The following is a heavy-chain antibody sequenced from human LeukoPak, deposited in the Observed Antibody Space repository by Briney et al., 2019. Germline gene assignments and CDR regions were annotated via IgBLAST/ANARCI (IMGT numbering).Heavy chain of an antibody. J-gene: IGHJ4*02. V-gene: IGHV3-11*01. D-gene: IGHD6-13*01. CDR2: INVNGGAM. CDR3: AGGPRILAAGSYYFDY. Sequence: GGSLRLSCAASGFSFKDYYFSWIRQAPGKGLEWVSFINVNGGAMYYADFVKGRFTISRDNAKSSLYLEMYSLRVEDTAVYYCAGGPRILAAGSYYFDYWGQGSLVTVSS. CDR1: GFSFKDYY.